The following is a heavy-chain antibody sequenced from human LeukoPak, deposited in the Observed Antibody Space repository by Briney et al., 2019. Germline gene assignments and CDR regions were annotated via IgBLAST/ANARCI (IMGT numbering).Heavy chain of an antibody. V-gene: IGHV3-21*01. D-gene: IGHD5-12*01. J-gene: IGHJ4*02. Sequence: GGSLRLSCAASGFTFSTFAMNWVRQAPGKGLEWVSSISGRSSYIYSADSVKGRFTISRDNAKNSLYLEMNSLRGEDTAVYFCARDRETTGYDYWGQGTLVTVSS. CDR2: ISGRSSYI. CDR1: GFTFSTFA. CDR3: ARDRETTGYDY.